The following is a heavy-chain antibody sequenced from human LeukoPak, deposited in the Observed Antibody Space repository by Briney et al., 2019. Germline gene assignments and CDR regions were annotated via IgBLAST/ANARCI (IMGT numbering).Heavy chain of an antibody. Sequence: ASVKVSCKASGYTFTKYDIHWVRQAPGQRLEWMGWMNPNSGNTGYAQKFQGRVTITRNTSISTAYMELSSLRSEDTAVYYCARGHPSSGYYYFDYWGQGTLVTVSS. V-gene: IGHV1-8*03. CDR1: GYTFTKYD. CDR2: MNPNSGNT. CDR3: ARGHPSSGYYYFDY. D-gene: IGHD3-22*01. J-gene: IGHJ4*02.